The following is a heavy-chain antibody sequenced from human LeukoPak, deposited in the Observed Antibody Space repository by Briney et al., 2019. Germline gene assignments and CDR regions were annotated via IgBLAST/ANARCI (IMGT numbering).Heavy chain of an antibody. CDR3: AREHYDILTGYDYFDY. J-gene: IGHJ4*02. Sequence: KPSETLSLTCTASGGSISSGGYYWSWIRQHPGKGLEWIGYIYYSGSTYYNPSLKSRVTISVDTSKNQFSLKLSSVTAADTAVYYCAREHYDILTGYDYFDYWGQGTLVTVSS. CDR2: IYYSGST. CDR1: GGSISSGGYY. V-gene: IGHV4-31*03. D-gene: IGHD3-9*01.